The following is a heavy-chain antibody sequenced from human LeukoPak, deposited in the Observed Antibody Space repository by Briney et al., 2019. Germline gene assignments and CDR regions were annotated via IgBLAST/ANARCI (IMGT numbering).Heavy chain of an antibody. CDR2: IYYSGST. CDR3: ARHRDYSNYDGDNWFDP. J-gene: IGHJ5*02. Sequence: PSETLSLTCTVSGGSISSSSYYWGWIRQPPGTGLEWIGSIYYSGSTYYNPSLKSRVTISVDTSKNQFSLKLSSVTAADTAVYYCARHRDYSNYDGDNWFDPWGQGTLVTVSS. D-gene: IGHD4-11*01. V-gene: IGHV4-39*01. CDR1: GGSISSSSYY.